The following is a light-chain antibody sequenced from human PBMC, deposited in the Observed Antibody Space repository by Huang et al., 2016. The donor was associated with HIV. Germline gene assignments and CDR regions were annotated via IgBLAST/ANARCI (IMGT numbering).Light chain of an antibody. J-gene: IGKJ1*01. Sequence: EIVMTQYPATLSVSPGERATLSCRASQSVSSNLAWYQQKPGQAPGVRIVGEAVSASVIPDRFSGSGSGTEFTLSISILQSEDIAVYYCQQYNNLPRTFGQGTKVEIK. CDR3: QQYNNLPRT. CDR1: QSVSSN. V-gene: IGKV3D-15*03. CDR2: GEA.